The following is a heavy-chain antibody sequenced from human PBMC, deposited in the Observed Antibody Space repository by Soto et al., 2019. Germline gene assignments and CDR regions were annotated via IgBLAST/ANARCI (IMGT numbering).Heavy chain of an antibody. V-gene: IGHV3-23*01. J-gene: IGHJ4*02. D-gene: IGHD6-13*01. CDR1: GFTFSSYA. CDR2: ISGSGVST. Sequence: EVQLLESGGGLVQPGGSLRLSCAASGFTFSSYAMSWVRQAPGKGLEWVSAISGSGVSTYYADSVKGRFTISRDNSKNTLYLQMNSLRAEDTAVYYYAKEHHYSSSWSEFDYWGQGTLVTVSS. CDR3: AKEHHYSSSWSEFDY.